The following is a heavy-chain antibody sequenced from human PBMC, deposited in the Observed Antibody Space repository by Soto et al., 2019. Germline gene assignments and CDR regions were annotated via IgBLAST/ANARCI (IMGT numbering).Heavy chain of an antibody. CDR2: FYHSGNS. J-gene: IGHJ6*02. D-gene: IGHD5-18*01. CDR1: GGSIRSYY. CDR3: ARISSVDPYGYVNGGLDV. Sequence: QVQLQQSGPGLVKPSETLSLTCSVSGGSIRSYYWSWIRQSPEKGLEWIGYFYHSGNSNYNPSLKSRVTISVDTSKIQLSLSLRSVTAADTAVYFCARISSVDPYGYVNGGLDVWGQGTTVTVSS. V-gene: IGHV4-59*01.